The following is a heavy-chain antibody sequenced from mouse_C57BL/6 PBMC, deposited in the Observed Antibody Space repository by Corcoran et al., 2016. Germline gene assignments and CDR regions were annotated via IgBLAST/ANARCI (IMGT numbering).Heavy chain of an antibody. D-gene: IGHD1-1*01. V-gene: IGHV1-85*01. CDR1: GYTFTSYD. CDR3: ASVVATKGFAY. Sequence: QVQLQQSGPELVKPGASVKLSCKASGYTFTSYDINWVKQRPGQGLEWIGWIYPRDGSTKYNEKFKGKATLTVDTSSSTAYMELHSLTSEDSAVYFCASVVATKGFAYWGQGTLVTVSA. CDR2: IYPRDGST. J-gene: IGHJ3*01.